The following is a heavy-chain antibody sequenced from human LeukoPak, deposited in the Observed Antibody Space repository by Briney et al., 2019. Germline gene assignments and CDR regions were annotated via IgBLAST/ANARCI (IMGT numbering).Heavy chain of an antibody. CDR2: IYYSGST. J-gene: IGHJ5*02. D-gene: IGHD6-13*01. Sequence: SETLSLTCTVSGGSISSYYWSWIRQPPGEGLEWIGYIYYSGSTNYNPSLKSRVTISVDTSKNQFSLKLSSVTAADTAVYYCARGTDSSSWYGGFDPWGQGTLVTVSS. CDR1: GGSISSYY. CDR3: ARGTDSSSWYGGFDP. V-gene: IGHV4-59*01.